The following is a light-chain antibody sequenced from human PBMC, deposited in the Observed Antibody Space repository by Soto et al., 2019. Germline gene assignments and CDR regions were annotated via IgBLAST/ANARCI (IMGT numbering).Light chain of an antibody. J-gene: IGKJ4*01. CDR1: QTVGRDY. CDR2: NAL. V-gene: IGKV3-20*01. Sequence: IVLTQSPGTLSLSPGERATLSCRASQTVGRDYLGWYQQKPGQPPRLIVYNALTTATGIPDRFRGSGSGRDFTLTINTLEPEDFAVYYCHQYAFSPLTFGGGTKVEI. CDR3: HQYAFSPLT.